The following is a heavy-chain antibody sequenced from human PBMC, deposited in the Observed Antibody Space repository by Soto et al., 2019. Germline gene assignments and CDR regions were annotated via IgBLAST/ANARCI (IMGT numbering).Heavy chain of an antibody. CDR1: AFNVSNNY. CDR3: LRHLQSAGYGDYDY. D-gene: IGHD3-10*01. Sequence: EVQLVESGGGLVQPGGSLRLSCAASAFNVSNNYMTWVRQAPGKGLEWVSFIYSGGTTSYAASVKVRFIISRDNSKNTLHLHRNSLRAEASAAYYWLRHLQSAGYGDYDYGGHGTPVTVSS. J-gene: IGHJ4*01. CDR2: IYSGGTT. V-gene: IGHV3-66*01.